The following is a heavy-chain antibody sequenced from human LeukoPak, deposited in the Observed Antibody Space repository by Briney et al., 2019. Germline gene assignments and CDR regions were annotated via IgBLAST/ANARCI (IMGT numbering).Heavy chain of an antibody. CDR2: INHSGST. Sequence: SETLSLTCAVYGGSFSGYYWSWIRQPPGKGLEWIGEINHSGSTNYNPSLKSRVTISVDTSKNQFSLKLSSVTAADTAVYYCARAGNDWNDRYYYYYMDVWGKGTTVTVSS. D-gene: IGHD1-1*01. V-gene: IGHV4-34*01. CDR1: GGSFSGYY. J-gene: IGHJ6*03. CDR3: ARAGNDWNDRYYYYYMDV.